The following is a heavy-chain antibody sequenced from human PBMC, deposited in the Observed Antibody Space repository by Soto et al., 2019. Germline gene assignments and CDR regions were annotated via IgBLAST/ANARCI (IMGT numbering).Heavy chain of an antibody. J-gene: IGHJ6*02. CDR1: GFTFSDYY. D-gene: IGHD5-18*01. CDR2: ISSSSSYA. Sequence: QVQLVESGGGLVKPGGSLRLSCAASGFTFSDYYMSWIRQAPGKGLEWVSYISSSSSYANYADSVKGRFTISRDNAKNSLYLQMNSLRAEDTAVYYCARDEGPGYSYGFGDVADYSGMDVWGQGTTVTVSS. V-gene: IGHV3-11*06. CDR3: ARDEGPGYSYGFGDVADYSGMDV.